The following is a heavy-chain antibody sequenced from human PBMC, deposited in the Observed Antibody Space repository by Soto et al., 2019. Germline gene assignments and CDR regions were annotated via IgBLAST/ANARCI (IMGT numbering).Heavy chain of an antibody. J-gene: IGHJ4*02. CDR1: GFTFSSYG. CDR2: IWYDGSNK. V-gene: IGHV3-33*01. Sequence: GGSLRLSCAASGFTFSSYGMHWVRQAPGKGLEWVAVIWYDGSNKYYADSVKGRFTISRDNSKNTLYLQMNSLRAEDTAVYYCARGPEPDYYDSSGYYYRHFDYWGQGTLVTV. CDR3: ARGPEPDYYDSSGYYYRHFDY. D-gene: IGHD3-22*01.